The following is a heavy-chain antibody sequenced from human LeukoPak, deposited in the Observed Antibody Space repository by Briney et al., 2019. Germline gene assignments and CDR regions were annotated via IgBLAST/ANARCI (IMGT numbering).Heavy chain of an antibody. V-gene: IGHV4-31*03. CDR1: GGSISSGVYY. CDR3: AVLGVMVLVYQFEY. CDR2: IYYSGST. Sequence: SETLSLTCTVSGGSISSGVYYWSWIRELPGKGLEWSGYIYYSGSTYYNPSLMSRVPISVDTSKNQFSLKLSSVTAADAAVYYCAVLGVMVLVYQFEYWGRGTPFTLSS. D-gene: IGHD2-8*01. J-gene: IGHJ4*02.